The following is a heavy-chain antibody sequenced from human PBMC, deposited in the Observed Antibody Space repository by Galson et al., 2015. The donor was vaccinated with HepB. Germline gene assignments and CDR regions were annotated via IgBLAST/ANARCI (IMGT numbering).Heavy chain of an antibody. Sequence: ETLSLTCTVSGGSISSRSYYWAWIRQPPGRGLEWIGNIYSGGSTHYNPSLKSRVTISVDTSKNQFSLKLSSVTAADTAVYYCSKGLLVYYGMDVWGQGTRSPSP. J-gene: IGHJ6*02. CDR2: IYSGGST. V-gene: IGHV4-39*07. CDR1: GGSISSRSYY. CDR3: SKGLLVYYGMDV. D-gene: IGHD6-19*01.